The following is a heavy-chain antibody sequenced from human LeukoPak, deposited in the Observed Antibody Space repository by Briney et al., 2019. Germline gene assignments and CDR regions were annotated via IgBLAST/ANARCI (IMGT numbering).Heavy chain of an antibody. V-gene: IGHV1-8*03. CDR3: ARKYNWNYADDAFDI. CDR2: MNPNSGNT. D-gene: IGHD1-7*01. J-gene: IGHJ3*02. Sequence: ASVKVSCKASGYTFTSYDINWVRQATGQGLEWMGWMNPNSGNTGYAQKFQGRVTITRNTSISTAYTELSSLRSEDTAVYYCARKYNWNYADDAFDIWGQGTMVTVSS. CDR1: GYTFTSYD.